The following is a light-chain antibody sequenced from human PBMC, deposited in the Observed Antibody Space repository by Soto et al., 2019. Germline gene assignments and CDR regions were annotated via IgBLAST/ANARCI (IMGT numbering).Light chain of an antibody. Sequence: EIVLTQSPGTLSLSPGERATLSCRASQSVSNTYLAWYQHKPGQAPRLLIYGASSRDTGIPHRFSGSGSGTDFTLAISRLEPEDFAVYYCQQYGSAPPTFGQGTKVEIK. CDR3: QQYGSAPPT. J-gene: IGKJ1*01. CDR2: GAS. CDR1: QSVSNTY. V-gene: IGKV3-20*01.